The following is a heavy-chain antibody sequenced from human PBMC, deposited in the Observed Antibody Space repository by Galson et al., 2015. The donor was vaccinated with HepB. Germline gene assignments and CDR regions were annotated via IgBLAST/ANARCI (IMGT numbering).Heavy chain of an antibody. J-gene: IGHJ4*02. CDR1: GFTFSSYW. V-gene: IGHV3-7*03. D-gene: IGHD3-10*01. Sequence: SLRLSCAASGFTFSSYWMSWVRQAPGKGPEWVANIKQDGSEKYYVDSVKGRFTISRDNAKNSLYLQMNSLRAEDTAVYYCAREYGSGVFDYWGQGTLVTVSS. CDR2: IKQDGSEK. CDR3: AREYGSGVFDY.